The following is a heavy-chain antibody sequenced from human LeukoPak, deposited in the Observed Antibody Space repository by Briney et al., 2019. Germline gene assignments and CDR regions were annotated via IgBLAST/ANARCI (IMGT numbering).Heavy chain of an antibody. Sequence: GGSLRLSCAASGFTFSSYAMTWVRQAPGKGLEWVSAFSGSAGTTYYADSVKGRFTISRDNSKNTLYLQMNSLKPEDTAVYYCARGVWFGESWAGYWGQGTLVTVSS. CDR3: ARGVWFGESWAGY. V-gene: IGHV3-23*01. J-gene: IGHJ4*02. D-gene: IGHD3-10*01. CDR1: GFTFSSYA. CDR2: FSGSAGTT.